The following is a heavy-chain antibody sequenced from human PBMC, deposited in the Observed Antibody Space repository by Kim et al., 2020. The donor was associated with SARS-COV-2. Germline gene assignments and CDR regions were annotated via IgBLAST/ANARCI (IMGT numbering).Heavy chain of an antibody. J-gene: IGHJ6*02. CDR3: ARAWFGELKGMDV. D-gene: IGHD3-10*01. Sequence: YADSVKGRFTSSRDNSKNTLYLQMKSMGAEDTAVYYCARAWFGELKGMDVWGQGTTVTVSS. V-gene: IGHV3-33*01.